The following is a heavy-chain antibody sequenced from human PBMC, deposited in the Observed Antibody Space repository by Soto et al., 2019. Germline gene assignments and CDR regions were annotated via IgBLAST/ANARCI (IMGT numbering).Heavy chain of an antibody. V-gene: IGHV3-30*03. CDR1: GFTFRRYV. CDR3: ERWGTTAGVEG. Sequence: QVQLVESGEGVVQPGTSLRLSCVVSGFTFRRYVIHWVRQAPGKGLEWVALTSYYGSNNFYGDSVKGRFTISRQNSWNPVSAEMNSLTFEYTDLYYCERWGTTAGVEGWG. J-gene: IGHJ6*01. D-gene: IGHD3-10*01. CDR2: TSYYGSNN.